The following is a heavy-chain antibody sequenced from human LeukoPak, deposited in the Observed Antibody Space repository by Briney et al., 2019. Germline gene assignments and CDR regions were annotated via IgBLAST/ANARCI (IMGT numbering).Heavy chain of an antibody. V-gene: IGHV4-38-2*02. CDR3: ARGRKRYYDFWSGYYPFFDY. CDR1: GYSISSGYY. D-gene: IGHD3-3*01. CDR2: IYHSGST. Sequence: PSESLSLTCTVSGYSISSGYYWGWIRQPPGKGLEWIGSIYHSGSTYYNPSLKSRVTISEDTSKNQFSLKLSSVTAADTAVYYCARGRKRYYDFWSGYYPFFDYWGQGTLVTVSS. J-gene: IGHJ4*02.